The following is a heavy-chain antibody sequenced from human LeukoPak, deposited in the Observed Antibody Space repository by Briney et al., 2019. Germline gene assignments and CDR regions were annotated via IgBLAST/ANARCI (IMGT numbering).Heavy chain of an antibody. CDR1: GGSFSGYY. J-gene: IGHJ4*02. Sequence: PSETLSLTCAVYGGSFSGYYWSWIRQPPGKGLEWIGEINHSGSTNYNPSLKSRVTISVDTSKNQFSLKLSSLTAADTAVYYCARGTVYGRGGYWGQGTLVTVSS. CDR3: ARGTVYGRGGY. D-gene: IGHD1-14*01. CDR2: INHSGST. V-gene: IGHV4-34*01.